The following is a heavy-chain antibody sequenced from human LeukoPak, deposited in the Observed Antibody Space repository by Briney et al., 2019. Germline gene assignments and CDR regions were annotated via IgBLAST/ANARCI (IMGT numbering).Heavy chain of an antibody. V-gene: IGHV3-21*01. J-gene: IGHJ4*02. Sequence: GGSLRLSCAASGFTFSSYNMNWVRQAPGKGLEWVSFISSSSSYIYYADSVKGRFTISRDNAKNSLYLQMNSLRAEDTAVYYCARVPARQFDYWGQGTLVTVSS. CDR2: ISSSSSYI. D-gene: IGHD2-2*01. CDR1: GFTFSSYN. CDR3: ARVPARQFDY.